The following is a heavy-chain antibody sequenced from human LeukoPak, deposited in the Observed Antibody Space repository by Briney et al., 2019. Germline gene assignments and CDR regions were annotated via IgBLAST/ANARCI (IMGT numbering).Heavy chain of an antibody. D-gene: IGHD3-10*01. Sequence: GRSLRLSCAASGFTFSSYGMHWVRQAPGKGLEWVAVISDDGSNKYYADSVKGRFTISRDNSKNTLYLQMNSLRAEDTAVYYCAKDRTHYGSGSYLFDYWGQGTLVTVSS. CDR2: ISDDGSNK. V-gene: IGHV3-30*18. CDR3: AKDRTHYGSGSYLFDY. J-gene: IGHJ4*02. CDR1: GFTFSSYG.